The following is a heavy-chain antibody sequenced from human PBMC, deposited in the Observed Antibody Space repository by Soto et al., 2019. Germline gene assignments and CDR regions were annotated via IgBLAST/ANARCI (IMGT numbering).Heavy chain of an antibody. CDR3: VKQDEYSYAFDI. CDR1: GFTFRSYA. Sequence: PGGSLRLSCAASGFTFRSYAMSWVRQAPGKGLEWVSAISGSGGSTYYADSVKGRFTISRDNSKNTLYLQMSSLRAEDTAVYYCVKQDEYSYAFDIWGQGTMVTVSS. D-gene: IGHD5-18*01. V-gene: IGHV3-23*01. CDR2: ISGSGGST. J-gene: IGHJ3*02.